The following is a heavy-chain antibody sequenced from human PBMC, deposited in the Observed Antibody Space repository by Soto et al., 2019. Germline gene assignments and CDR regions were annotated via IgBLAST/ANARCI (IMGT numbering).Heavy chain of an antibody. V-gene: IGHV3-30*18. D-gene: IGHD1-1*01. J-gene: IGHJ4*02. CDR2: ISYDGKNK. CDR3: AKDRGALPWTEEHYYFDY. Sequence: QGHLVESGGGVVQPGRSLRLSCAASGFTFSSYGMHWVRQAPGKGLEWVAFISYDGKNKYYADAVKGRFTISRDNSKNTLYLQTNSLRAEDTAVYYCAKDRGALPWTEEHYYFDYWGQGSLVTVSS. CDR1: GFTFSSYG.